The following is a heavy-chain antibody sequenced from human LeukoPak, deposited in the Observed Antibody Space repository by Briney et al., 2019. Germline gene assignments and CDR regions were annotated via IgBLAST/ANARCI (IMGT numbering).Heavy chain of an antibody. J-gene: IGHJ4*01. CDR2: ISGSGGST. V-gene: IGHV3-23*01. CDR3: AKCYDSSGYYYTPLGY. Sequence: GGSLRLSCAASGFTFSSYAMSWVRQAPGKGLEWVSAISGSGGSTYYADSVKGRFTISRDNSKNTLYLQMNSLRAEDTAVYYCAKCYDSSGYYYTPLGYWGHGTLVTVSS. D-gene: IGHD3-22*01. CDR1: GFTFSSYA.